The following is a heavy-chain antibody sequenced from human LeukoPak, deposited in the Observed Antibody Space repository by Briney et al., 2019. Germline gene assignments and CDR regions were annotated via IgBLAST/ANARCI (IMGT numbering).Heavy chain of an antibody. CDR3: ARDYYDAFDL. CDR2: ISYDGSNK. J-gene: IGHJ2*01. CDR1: GFTFSSYA. D-gene: IGHD3-22*01. V-gene: IGHV3-30-3*01. Sequence: PGGSLRLSCAASGFTFSSYAMHWVRQAPGKGLEWVAVISYDGSNKYYADSVKGRFTISRDNSKNTLYLQMNSLRAEDTAVYYCARDYYDAFDLWGRGTLVTVSS.